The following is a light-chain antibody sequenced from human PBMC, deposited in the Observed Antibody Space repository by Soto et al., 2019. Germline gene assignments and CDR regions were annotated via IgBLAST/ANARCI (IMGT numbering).Light chain of an antibody. Sequence: DIQLTQSPSSLSASVGDRVTITCRASQSIRSYLNWYQQKPGKAPKLLIYAASSLQTGVPSRFSGSGSGTEFTLTISSLQPDDFATYYCQHYNSYGTFGQGTKVDIK. CDR2: AAS. CDR3: QHYNSYGT. J-gene: IGKJ1*01. CDR1: QSIRSY. V-gene: IGKV1-17*01.